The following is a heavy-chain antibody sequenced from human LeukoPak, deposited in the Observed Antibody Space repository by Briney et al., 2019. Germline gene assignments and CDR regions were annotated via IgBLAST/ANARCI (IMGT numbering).Heavy chain of an antibody. V-gene: IGHV4-39*07. Sequence: SETLSLTCTDSGGSISSSSYYWGWIRQPPGKGLEWIGSIYYSGSTYYNPSLKSRVTISVDTSKNQFSLKLSSVTAADTAVYYCGREQLEPNNWFDPWGQGTLVTVSS. CDR3: GREQLEPNNWFDP. J-gene: IGHJ5*02. D-gene: IGHD6-13*01. CDR2: IYYSGST. CDR1: GGSISSSSYY.